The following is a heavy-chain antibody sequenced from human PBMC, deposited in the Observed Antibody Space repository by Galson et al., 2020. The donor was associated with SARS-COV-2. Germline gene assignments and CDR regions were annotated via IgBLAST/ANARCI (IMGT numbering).Heavy chain of an antibody. CDR3: ARGKDGYTILDYYYYGMDV. Sequence: SVKVSCKASGGTFSSYAISWVRQAPGQGLEWMGGIIPIFGTANYAQKFQGRVTITADESTSTAYMELSSLRSEDTAVYYCARGKDGYTILDYYYYGMDVWGQGTTVTVSS. CDR1: GGTFSSYA. D-gene: IGHD3-9*01. J-gene: IGHJ6*02. V-gene: IGHV1-69*13. CDR2: IIPIFGTA.